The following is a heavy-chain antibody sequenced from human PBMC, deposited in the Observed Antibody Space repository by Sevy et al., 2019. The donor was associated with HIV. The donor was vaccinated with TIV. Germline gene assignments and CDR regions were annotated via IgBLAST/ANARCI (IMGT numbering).Heavy chain of an antibody. CDR3: AGGRPAGYDYGRGV. J-gene: IGHJ6*02. V-gene: IGHV3-30-3*01. Sequence: GGSLRLSCAASGFTFSSYAMHWVRQAPGKGLEWVAVISYNGSNRYYADSVKGRFTISRDTSKITLYLQMNSLRAEDTAVYDWAGGRPAGYDYGRGVWGQGTTVTVSS. CDR2: ISYNGSNR. D-gene: IGHD3-16*01. CDR1: GFTFSSYA.